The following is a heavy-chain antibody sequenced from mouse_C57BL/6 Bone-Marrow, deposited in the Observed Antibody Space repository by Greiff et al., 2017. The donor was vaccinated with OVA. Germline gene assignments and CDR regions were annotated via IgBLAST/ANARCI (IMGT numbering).Heavy chain of an antibody. CDR1: GYTFTSYG. Sequence: QVQLKESGAELARPGASVKLSCKASGYTFTSYGISWVKQRTGQGLEWIGEIYPRSGNTYYNEKFKGKATLTADKSSRTAYMELRSLTSEDSAVYFCTRRDFSMDYWGQGTSVTVSS. CDR2: IYPRSGNT. D-gene: IGHD3-3*01. J-gene: IGHJ4*01. V-gene: IGHV1-81*01. CDR3: TRRDFSMDY.